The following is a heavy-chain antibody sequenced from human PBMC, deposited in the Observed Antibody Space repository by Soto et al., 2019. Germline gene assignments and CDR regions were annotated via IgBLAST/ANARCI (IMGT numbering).Heavy chain of an antibody. CDR1: GFNFENYA. Sequence: EVQLVESGGGLVQPDRPLRLSCEASGFNFENYAMHWVRQVPGKALEWVSAISWNSGQLDYADSVRGRFTSSRDNGKNSLYLEMNSLRPDDTALYFCAKDKSTGEYSYYRYMDVWGRGTTVIVSS. D-gene: IGHD4-17*01. J-gene: IGHJ6*03. CDR3: AKDKSTGEYSYYRYMDV. V-gene: IGHV3-9*01. CDR2: ISWNSGQL.